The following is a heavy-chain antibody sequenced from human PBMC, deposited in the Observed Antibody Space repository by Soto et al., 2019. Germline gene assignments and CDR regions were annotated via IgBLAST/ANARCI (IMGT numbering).Heavy chain of an antibody. CDR3: AKARCTPIECYVPDS. CDR1: GFTFSSYA. V-gene: IGHV3-23*01. D-gene: IGHD2-15*01. J-gene: IGHJ5*01. Sequence: GGSLRLXCAASGFTFSSYAMSWVRQAPGKGLEWVSAISGSGGSTYYADSVKGRFTISRDNPKNTLYLQMNSLRAEDTAMYYCAKARCTPIECYVPDSWGQGTLVTVSS. CDR2: ISGSGGST.